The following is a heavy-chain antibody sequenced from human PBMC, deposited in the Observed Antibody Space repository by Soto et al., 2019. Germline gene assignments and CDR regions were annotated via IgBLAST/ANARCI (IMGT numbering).Heavy chain of an antibody. V-gene: IGHV4-31*03. CDR1: GGSISSGGYY. CDR2: IYYSGST. Sequence: QVQLQESGPGLVKPSQTLSLTCTVSGGSISSGGYYWSWIRQHPGKGLEWIGYIYYSGSTYYNPALKSRVTISVDTSKNQFSLKLSSVTAADTAVYYCARGANFGVDPTVFDYWGQGTLVTVSS. D-gene: IGHD3-3*01. J-gene: IGHJ4*02. CDR3: ARGANFGVDPTVFDY.